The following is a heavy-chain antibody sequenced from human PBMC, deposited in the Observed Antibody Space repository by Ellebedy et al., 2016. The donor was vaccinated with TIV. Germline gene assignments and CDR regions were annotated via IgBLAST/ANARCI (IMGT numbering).Heavy chain of an antibody. D-gene: IGHD1-7*01. V-gene: IGHV3-9*01. Sequence: SLKISCAASGFNFNYYAMHWVRQRPGKGLEWVSASIWNSVVIGYADSVKGRFTISRDNAKNSLYLEMDSLRSENTACYSCVNRPNSYLRSMDVWGQGTTVAVSS. CDR3: VNRPNSYLRSMDV. CDR2: SIWNSVVI. CDR1: GFNFNYYA. J-gene: IGHJ6*02.